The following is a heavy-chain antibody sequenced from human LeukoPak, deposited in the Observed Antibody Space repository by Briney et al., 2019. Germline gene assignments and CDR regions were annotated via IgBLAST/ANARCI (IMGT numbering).Heavy chain of an antibody. CDR1: GGSISSSSYY. V-gene: IGHV4-39*07. J-gene: IGHJ6*03. D-gene: IGHD3-10*01. Sequence: SETRSLTCTVSGGSISSSSYYWGWIRQPPGKGLEWIGSIYYSGSTYYNPSLKSRVTISVDTSKNQFSLKLSSVTAADTAVYYCARDRGAMGPYYYYYMDVWGKGTTVTVSS. CDR2: IYYSGST. CDR3: ARDRGAMGPYYYYYMDV.